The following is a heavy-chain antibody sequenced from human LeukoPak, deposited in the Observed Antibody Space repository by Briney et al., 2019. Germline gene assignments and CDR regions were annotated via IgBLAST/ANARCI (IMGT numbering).Heavy chain of an antibody. CDR1: GGTFSSYA. J-gene: IGHJ4*02. CDR2: INAYNGNT. Sequence: ASVKVSCKASGGTFSSYAISWVRQAPGQGLEWMGWINAYNGNTNYAQNFQGRVTMTTDTSTSTAYMELRSLRSDDTAVYYCARDCSAGNCYSYIWGQGTLVTVSS. V-gene: IGHV1-18*01. CDR3: ARDCSAGNCYSYI. D-gene: IGHD2-15*01.